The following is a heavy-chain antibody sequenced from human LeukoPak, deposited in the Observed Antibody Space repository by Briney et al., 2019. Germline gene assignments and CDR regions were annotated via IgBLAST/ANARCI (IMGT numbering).Heavy chain of an antibody. CDR2: IYPGDSDT. D-gene: IGHD2-15*01. V-gene: IGHV5-51*01. CDR3: AKGYCSGGSCYSFDY. CDR1: GYSFTSYW. J-gene: IGHJ4*02. Sequence: GESLKISCKGSGYSFTSYWIGWVRQMPGKGLEWMGIIYPGDSDTRYSPSFQGQVTISADKSISTAYLQWSSLKASDTAMYYCAKGYCSGGSCYSFDYWGQGTLVTVSS.